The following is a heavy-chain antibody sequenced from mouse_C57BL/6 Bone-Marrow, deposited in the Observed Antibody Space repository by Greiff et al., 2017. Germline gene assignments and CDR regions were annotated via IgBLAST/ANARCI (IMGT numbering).Heavy chain of an antibody. J-gene: IGHJ2*01. D-gene: IGHD1-1*01. CDR1: GFTFSDYG. CDR3: ERLRSYFDD. V-gene: IGHV5-17*01. Sequence: EVKLMESGGGLVKPGGSLKLSCAASGFTFSDYGMHWVRQAPEKGLEWVAYISSGSSTIYYADTVTGRFTISRDNAKNTLFLQMTSLRSEDTAMXYCERLRSYFDDWGKGTTLTVSS. CDR2: ISSGSSTI.